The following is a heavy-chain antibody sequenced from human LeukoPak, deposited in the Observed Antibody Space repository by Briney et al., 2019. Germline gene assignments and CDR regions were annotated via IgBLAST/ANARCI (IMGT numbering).Heavy chain of an antibody. D-gene: IGHD6-13*01. CDR3: AREESSSWLSVFDP. Sequence: GGPLTLSCAASGLIYCIYSVIGLPEAPGKALVGVSSIYSRNNYIYYADSVKGRFPISRDNAKNSLYLQMNSLRAEDTAVYYCAREESSSWLSVFDPWGEGTLVSVSS. J-gene: IGHJ5*02. CDR2: IYSRNNYI. CDR1: GLIYCIYS. V-gene: IGHV3-21*01.